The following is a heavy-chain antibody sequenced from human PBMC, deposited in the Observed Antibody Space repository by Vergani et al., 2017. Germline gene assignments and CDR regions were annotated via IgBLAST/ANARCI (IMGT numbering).Heavy chain of an antibody. D-gene: IGHD2-15*01. Sequence: QVQLVQSGAEVKKPGASVKVSCKASGYTFTSYGISWVRQAPGQGLEWMGWISAYNGNTNYAQKLQGRVTMTTDTSTSTAYMELRSLRSYDTAVYYCARDRIYCSGGSCYPTYYYYYGMDVWGQGTTVTVSS. CDR2: ISAYNGNT. CDR1: GYTFTSYG. V-gene: IGHV1-18*01. J-gene: IGHJ6*02. CDR3: ARDRIYCSGGSCYPTYYYYYGMDV.